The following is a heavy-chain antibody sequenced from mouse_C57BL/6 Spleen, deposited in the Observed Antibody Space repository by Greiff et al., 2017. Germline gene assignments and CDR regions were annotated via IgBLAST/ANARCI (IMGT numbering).Heavy chain of an antibody. D-gene: IGHD2-4*01. CDR2: IYPGDGDT. V-gene: IGHV1-82*01. CDR3: ARYDYDYGWYFDV. CDR1: GYAFSSSW. Sequence: QVQLQQSGPELVKPGASVKISCKASGYAFSSSWMNWVKQRPGKGLEWIGRIYPGDGDTNYNGKFKGKATLTADKSSSTAYMQLSSLTSEDSAVYFCARYDYDYGWYFDVWGTGTTVTVSS. J-gene: IGHJ1*03.